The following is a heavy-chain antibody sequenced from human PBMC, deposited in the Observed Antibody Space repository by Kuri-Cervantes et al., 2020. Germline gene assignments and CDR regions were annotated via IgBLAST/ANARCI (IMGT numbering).Heavy chain of an antibody. D-gene: IGHD2-15*01. V-gene: IGHV3-7*01. Sequence: GGSLRLSCAASGFTFSSYWMSWVRQAPGKWLEWVANIKQDGSEKYYVDSVKGRFTISRDNAKNSLYLQMNSLRAEDTAVYYCARVGVVVAATRGDFDYWGQGTLVTVSS. J-gene: IGHJ4*02. CDR2: IKQDGSEK. CDR1: GFTFSSYW. CDR3: ARVGVVVAATRGDFDY.